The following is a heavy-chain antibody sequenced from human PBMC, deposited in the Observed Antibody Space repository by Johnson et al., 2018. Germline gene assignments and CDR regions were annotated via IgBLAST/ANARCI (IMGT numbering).Heavy chain of an antibody. CDR3: ASEFEMLRGTYYYAGMDV. D-gene: IGHD3-10*01. V-gene: IGHV3-33*01. Sequence: QVQLQESGGGVVQPGRSLRLSCSASGFTFSNYGMHWVRQAPGKGLEWVAVIWYDGSQKYYVDSVKGRFTISRDNSKKTVYLQMNSLRAEATAVYYCASEFEMLRGTYYYAGMDVWGQGTTVTVSS. J-gene: IGHJ6*02. CDR2: IWYDGSQK. CDR1: GFTFSNYG.